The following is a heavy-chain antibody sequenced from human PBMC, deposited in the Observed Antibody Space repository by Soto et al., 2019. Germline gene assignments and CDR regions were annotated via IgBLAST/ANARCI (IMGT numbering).Heavy chain of an antibody. CDR1: DLSVSSNY. D-gene: IGHD4-4*01. V-gene: IGHV3-53*01. J-gene: IGHJ4*02. CDR2: IYSGGAT. Sequence: GGSLRLSCAASDLSVSSNYLSWVRQAPGKGLEWVSGIYSGGATYYADLVKGRFTFSRDNSKNTVYLQMNSLRVADTAVYYCARGSYRTFDYWGQGTLVTVSS. CDR3: ARGSYRTFDY.